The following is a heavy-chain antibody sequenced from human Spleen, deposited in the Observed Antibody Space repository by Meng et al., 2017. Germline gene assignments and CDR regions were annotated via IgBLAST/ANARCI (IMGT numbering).Heavy chain of an antibody. CDR1: GFTFSSYG. D-gene: IGHD3-10*01. V-gene: IGHV3-33*01. J-gene: IGHJ4*02. CDR3: ARDPYYYGSGSYSTDY. Sequence: GESLKISCAASGFTFSSYGMHWVRQAPGKGLEWVAVIWYDGSNKYYADSVKCRFTISRDNSKNTLYLQMNSLRAEDTAVYYCARDPYYYGSGSYSTDYWGQGTLVTVSS. CDR2: IWYDGSNK.